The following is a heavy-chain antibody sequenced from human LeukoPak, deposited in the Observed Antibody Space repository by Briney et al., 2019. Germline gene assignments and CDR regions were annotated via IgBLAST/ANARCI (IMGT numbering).Heavy chain of an antibody. J-gene: IGHJ5*02. V-gene: IGHV4-34*01. CDR3: VRGLGYCSSTSCYNWFDP. CDR1: GGSFSGYY. Sequence: SETLSLTCAVYGGSFSGYYWSWIRQPPGKGLEWIGEINHSGSTNYNPSLKSRVTISVDTSKNQFSLKLSSVTAADTAVYYCVRGLGYCSSTSCYNWFDPWGQGTLVTVSS. CDR2: INHSGST. D-gene: IGHD2-2*01.